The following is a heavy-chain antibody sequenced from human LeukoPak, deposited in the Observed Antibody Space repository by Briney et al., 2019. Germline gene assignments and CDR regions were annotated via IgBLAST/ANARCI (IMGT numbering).Heavy chain of an antibody. Sequence: PGGSLRLSCGASGFSFSSFWMHWVRQAPGKGPVWVSRISSDGSITDYADSVKGRFTISRDNAKNMLFLQMHSLTVEDTGVYYCANGFNFGPHWGQGTLVTVSS. CDR1: GFSFSSFW. J-gene: IGHJ4*02. CDR3: ANGFNFGPH. V-gene: IGHV3-74*01. D-gene: IGHD5-18*01. CDR2: ISSDGSIT.